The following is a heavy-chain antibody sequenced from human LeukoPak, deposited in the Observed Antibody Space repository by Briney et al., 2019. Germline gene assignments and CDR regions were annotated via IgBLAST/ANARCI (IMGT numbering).Heavy chain of an antibody. CDR2: IIPIFGTA. J-gene: IGHJ4*02. V-gene: IGHV1-69*01. CDR1: GGTFSSYA. D-gene: IGHD3-3*01. Sequence: SVKVSCKASGGTFSSYAISWVRQAPGQGLEWMGGIIPIFGTANYAQKFQGRVTITADESTSTAYMELSSLRSEDTAVYYCARSGDFWSGYYYFDYWGQGTLATVSS. CDR3: ARSGDFWSGYYYFDY.